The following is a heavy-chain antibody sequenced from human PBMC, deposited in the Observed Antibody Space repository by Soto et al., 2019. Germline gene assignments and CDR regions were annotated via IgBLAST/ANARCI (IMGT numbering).Heavy chain of an antibody. Sequence: LSLTCTVSGGSISSGDYYWSWIRQPPGKGLEWIGYIYYSGSTYYNPSLKSRATISVDTSKNQFSLKLSSVTAADTAVYYCARGSITIFGVVSWDYYYYGMDVWGQGTTVTVSS. CDR2: IYYSGST. CDR1: GGSISSGDYY. J-gene: IGHJ6*02. CDR3: ARGSITIFGVVSWDYYYYGMDV. V-gene: IGHV4-30-4*01. D-gene: IGHD3-3*01.